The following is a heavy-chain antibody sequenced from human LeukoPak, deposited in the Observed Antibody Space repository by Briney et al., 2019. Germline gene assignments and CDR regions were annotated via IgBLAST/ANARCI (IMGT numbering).Heavy chain of an antibody. V-gene: IGHV3-23*01. D-gene: IGHD6-13*01. J-gene: IGHJ4*02. CDR1: GFSFSSCA. CDR2: ISIRGGAT. Sequence: GGSLRLSCAASGFSFSSCAMIWVRQAPGKGLEWVSDISIRGGATYYADSVKGRFTISRDNSKNTLYLQMNSLTVEDTAVYYCVRDRDTGAYAAGFDYWGQGTLATVSS. CDR3: VRDRDTGAYAAGFDY.